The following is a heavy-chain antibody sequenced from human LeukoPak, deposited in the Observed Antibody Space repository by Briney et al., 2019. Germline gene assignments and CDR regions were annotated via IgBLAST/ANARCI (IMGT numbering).Heavy chain of an antibody. V-gene: IGHV4-61*02. D-gene: IGHD3-10*01. CDR3: ARGGYYGSGNDFRFDP. Sequence: SETLSLTCTVSGGSISSGSYYWSWIRQPAGQGLEYIGRMYTSGSTNYNPSLKSRVTISVDTSKNQFSLKLTSVTAADTAVYFCARGGYYGSGNDFRFDPWGQGTLVTVSS. J-gene: IGHJ5*02. CDR1: GGSISSGSYY. CDR2: MYTSGST.